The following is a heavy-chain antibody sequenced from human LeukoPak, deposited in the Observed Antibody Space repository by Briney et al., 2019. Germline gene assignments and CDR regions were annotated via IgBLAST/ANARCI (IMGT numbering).Heavy chain of an antibody. CDR1: GYTFTRYA. J-gene: IGHJ6*03. CDR2: INPNSGGT. Sequence: ASGKVSCKASGYTFTRYAMDWVRQAPGQGLEWMGWINPNSGGTNYAQKFQGRVTMTRDTSISTAYMELSRLRSDDTAVYYCARVRFYYYYMDVWGKGTTVTVSS. V-gene: IGHV1-2*02. CDR3: ARVRFYYYYMDV.